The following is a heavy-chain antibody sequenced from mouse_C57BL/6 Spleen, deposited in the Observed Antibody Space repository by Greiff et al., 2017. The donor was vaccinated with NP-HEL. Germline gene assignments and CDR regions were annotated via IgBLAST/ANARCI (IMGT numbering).Heavy chain of an antibody. V-gene: IGHV1-80*01. J-gene: IGHJ4*01. CDR1: GYAFSSYW. Sequence: VQLQQSGAELVKPGASVKISCKASGYAFSSYWMNWVKQRPGKGLEWIGQIYPGDGDTNYNGKFKGKATLTADKSSSTAYMQLSSLTSEDSAVYFCAREGDYDEAMDYWGQRTSVTVSS. D-gene: IGHD2-4*01. CDR2: IYPGDGDT. CDR3: AREGDYDEAMDY.